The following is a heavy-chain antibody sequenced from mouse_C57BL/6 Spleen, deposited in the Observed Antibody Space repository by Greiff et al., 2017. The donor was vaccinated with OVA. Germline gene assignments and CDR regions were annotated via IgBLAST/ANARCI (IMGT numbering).Heavy chain of an antibody. D-gene: IGHD1-1*01. CDR2: INYDGSST. CDR1: GFTFSDYY. CDR3: ARSYGSSYGAMDY. J-gene: IGHJ4*01. V-gene: IGHV5-16*01. Sequence: EVMLVESEGGLVQPGSSMKLSCTASGFTFSDYYMAWVRQVPEKGLEWVANINYDGSSTYYLDSLKSRFIISRDNAKNILYLQMSSLKSEDTATYYCARSYGSSYGAMDYWGQGTSVTVSS.